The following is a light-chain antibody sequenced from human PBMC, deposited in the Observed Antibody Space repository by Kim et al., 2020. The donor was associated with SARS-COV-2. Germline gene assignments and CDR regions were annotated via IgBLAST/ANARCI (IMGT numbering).Light chain of an antibody. J-gene: IGLJ2*01. CDR2: TNN. V-gene: IGLV1-44*01. CDR3: AAWDDSLNGVV. CDR1: SSNIGRNA. Sequence: QSVLTQPPSASGTPGQRVTISCSGSSSNIGRNAVNWYQQLPGTAPKLLIYTNNQWPSGVPDRFSGSKSGTSASLAISGLQSDDEADYFCAAWDDSLNGVVSGGGTQLTVL.